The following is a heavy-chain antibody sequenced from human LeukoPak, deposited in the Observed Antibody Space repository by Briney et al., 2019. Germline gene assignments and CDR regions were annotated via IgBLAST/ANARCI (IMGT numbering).Heavy chain of an antibody. CDR1: GFTFSSYG. CDR3: ARVRYYYDSSGYYDY. V-gene: IGHV3-30*03. Sequence: GRSLRLSCAASGFTFSSYGMHWVRQAPGKGLEWVAVISYDGSNKYYADSVKGRFTISRDNSKNTLYLQMNSLRAGDTAVYYCARVRYYYDSSGYYDYWGQGTLVTVSS. CDR2: ISYDGSNK. J-gene: IGHJ4*02. D-gene: IGHD3-22*01.